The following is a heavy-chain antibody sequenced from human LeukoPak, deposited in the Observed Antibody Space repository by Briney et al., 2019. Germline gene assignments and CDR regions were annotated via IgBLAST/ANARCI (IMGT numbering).Heavy chain of an antibody. CDR3: ARTRQYSSTWGFDY. J-gene: IGHJ4*02. Sequence: GASVKVSCKASGYGFTSYAMHWVRQAPGQRLDWLGWINAGNGNTKYSQEFQGRVTITRDTSASTAYMELSSLRSEDMAVYFCARTRQYSSTWGFDYWGQGTLVTVSS. CDR1: GYGFTSYA. CDR2: INAGNGNT. D-gene: IGHD2-2*01. V-gene: IGHV1-3*03.